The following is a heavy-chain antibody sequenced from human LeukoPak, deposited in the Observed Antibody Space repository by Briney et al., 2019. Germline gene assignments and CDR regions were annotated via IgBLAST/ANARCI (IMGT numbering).Heavy chain of an antibody. D-gene: IGHD1-26*01. Sequence: GGSQRLLCAVSGLTLSSNYMIWVPDAPGKGLEWVGVIDSGGSTYYADSVKGRFTISRDNSKNTLYLQMNSLRAEDTAVYYCSPGRGAKGYWGQGTLVTVSS. CDR3: SPGRGAKGY. CDR2: IDSGGST. CDR1: GLTLSSNY. J-gene: IGHJ4*02. V-gene: IGHV3-53*01.